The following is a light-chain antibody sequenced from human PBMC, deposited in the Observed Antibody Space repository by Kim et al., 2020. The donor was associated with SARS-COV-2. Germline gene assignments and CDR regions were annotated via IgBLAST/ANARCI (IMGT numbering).Light chain of an antibody. Sequence: AAGGDRVTITYRASQSIVNYLTWFQQKPGKAPKLLIYAASSLQSGVPARFSGSGSGTDFTLTISSLQPEDFATYYCQQSYSFPITFGQGTRLEIK. V-gene: IGKV1-39*01. CDR1: QSIVNY. J-gene: IGKJ5*01. CDR3: QQSYSFPIT. CDR2: AAS.